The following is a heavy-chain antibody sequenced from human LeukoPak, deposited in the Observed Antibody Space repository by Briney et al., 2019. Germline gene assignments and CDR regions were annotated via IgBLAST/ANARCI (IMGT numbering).Heavy chain of an antibody. J-gene: IGHJ4*02. D-gene: IGHD6-19*01. Sequence: NPSQTLSLTCTVSGGSISSYYWSWIRQPPGKGLEWIGYIYYSGSTNYNPSLKSRVTISVDTSKNQFSLKLSSVTAADTAVYYCARTEYSSGWYYFDYWGQGTLVTVSS. CDR2: IYYSGST. CDR3: ARTEYSSGWYYFDY. CDR1: GGSISSYY. V-gene: IGHV4-59*01.